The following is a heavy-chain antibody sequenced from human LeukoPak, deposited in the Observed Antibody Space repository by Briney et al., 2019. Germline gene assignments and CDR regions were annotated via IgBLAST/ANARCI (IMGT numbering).Heavy chain of an antibody. Sequence: GASVKVSCKASGYTFTGYYTHWVRQAPGQGLEWMGWINPNSGGTNYAQKFQGRVTMTRDTSISTAYMELSRLRSDDTAVYYCARGTHYYDSSGYEGDYWGQGTLVTVSS. CDR2: INPNSGGT. V-gene: IGHV1-2*02. CDR1: GYTFTGYY. D-gene: IGHD3-22*01. J-gene: IGHJ4*02. CDR3: ARGTHYYDSSGYEGDY.